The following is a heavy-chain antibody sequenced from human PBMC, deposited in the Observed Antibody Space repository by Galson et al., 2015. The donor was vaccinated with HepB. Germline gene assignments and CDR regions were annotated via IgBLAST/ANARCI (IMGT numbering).Heavy chain of an antibody. V-gene: IGHV1-18*04. CDR1: GYTFTSYG. CDR3: ARDTSEYGDYHGFDY. D-gene: IGHD4-17*01. J-gene: IGHJ4*02. Sequence: SVKVSCKASGYTFTSYGISWVRQAPGQGLEWMGWISAYNGNTNYAQKLQGRVTMTTDTSTSTAYMELRSLRSDDTAVYYCARDTSEYGDYHGFDYWGQGTLVTVSS. CDR2: ISAYNGNT.